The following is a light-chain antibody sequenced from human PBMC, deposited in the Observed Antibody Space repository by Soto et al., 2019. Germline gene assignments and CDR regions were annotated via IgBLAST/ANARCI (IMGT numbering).Light chain of an antibody. Sequence: EVLLTQSPCTLSLSPGERATLSCRASQSVSSSYLAWYQQKPGQAPRLLIYGASTRATGIPARFSGSGSGTEFTLTISSLQSEDFAVYYCQQYNNWPWTFGQGTKVDIK. J-gene: IGKJ1*01. CDR3: QQYNNWPWT. CDR2: GAS. V-gene: IGKV3-15*01. CDR1: QSVSSSY.